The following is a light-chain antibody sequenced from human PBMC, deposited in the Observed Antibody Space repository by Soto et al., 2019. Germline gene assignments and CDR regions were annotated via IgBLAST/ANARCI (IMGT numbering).Light chain of an antibody. CDR1: SRDVGAYGY. J-gene: IGLJ1*01. CDR3: CSYADGSIYF. V-gene: IGLV2-14*03. Sequence: QSVLTQPASVSGSPGQSITISCTGTSRDVGAYGYVSWCLQYPDKAPQLLIYYVDHRPSGVSSRFSGSKSGNTASLTISGLQAEDEGDYYCCSYADGSIYFFGTGTKVTVL. CDR2: YVD.